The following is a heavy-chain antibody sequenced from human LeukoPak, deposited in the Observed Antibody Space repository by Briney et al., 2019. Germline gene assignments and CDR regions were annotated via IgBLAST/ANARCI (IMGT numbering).Heavy chain of an antibody. CDR3: ARAYCGGDCTAGGAFGI. CDR2: VSASGAI. D-gene: IGHD2-21*01. Sequence: SETLSLTCSVSGVSVGSHFWSWVRQPAGKALEWIGRVSASGAISSNPSLNSRVTMSLDTSKNQFSLKLTSVTAADTAVYFCARAYCGGDCTAGGAFGIWGQGTMVTVSS. J-gene: IGHJ3*02. V-gene: IGHV4-4*07. CDR1: GVSVGSHF.